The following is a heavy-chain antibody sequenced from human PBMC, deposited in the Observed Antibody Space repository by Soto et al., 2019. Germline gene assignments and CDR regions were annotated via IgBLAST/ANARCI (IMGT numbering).Heavy chain of an antibody. CDR2: IYHSGST. V-gene: IGHV4-39*01. CDR1: GGSISSGSYY. Sequence: QLQLQESGPGLAKPSETLSLIYTVSGGSISSGSYYWGWIRQPPGKGLEWIGNIYHSGSTTYNSSLKSRVTISVDASKNQFSLKLSSVTAADTALYYCARLTVSRGFAYWGQGTLVTVSS. J-gene: IGHJ4*02. CDR3: ARLTVSRGFAY. D-gene: IGHD4-17*01.